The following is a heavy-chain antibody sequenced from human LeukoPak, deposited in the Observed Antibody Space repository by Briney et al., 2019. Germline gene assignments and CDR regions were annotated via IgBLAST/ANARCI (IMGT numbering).Heavy chain of an antibody. J-gene: IGHJ4*02. CDR1: GYTFTGYY. V-gene: IGHV1-2*02. Sequence: ASVKVSCKASGYTFTGYYMHWVRQAPGQGLEWMGWINPNSDGTNYAQKFQGRVTTTRDTSISTAYMELSRLRSDDTAVYYCARAVSTYYYDSSGYSDFDYWGQGTLVTVSS. D-gene: IGHD3-22*01. CDR3: ARAVSTYYYDSSGYSDFDY. CDR2: INPNSDGT.